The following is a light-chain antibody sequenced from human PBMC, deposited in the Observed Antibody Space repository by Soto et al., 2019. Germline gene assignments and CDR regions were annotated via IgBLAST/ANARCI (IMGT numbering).Light chain of an antibody. J-gene: IGKJ5*01. CDR2: ATS. CDR3: QQNYNTLPIT. CDR1: QNINSY. V-gene: IGKV1-39*01. Sequence: DIQITQSPSTLSASVGDRVTITCRASQNINSYLNWYQHKPGNAPKLLIYATSSLQSGVPSRFSGSGSGTDFTLTISSLHLEDFATYYCQQNYNTLPITFGQGTRLEIK.